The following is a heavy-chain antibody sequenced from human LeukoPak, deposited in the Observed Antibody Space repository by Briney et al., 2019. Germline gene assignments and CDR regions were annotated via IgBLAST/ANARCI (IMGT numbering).Heavy chain of an antibody. D-gene: IGHD4-17*01. CDR3: ARDVYGDYSGFHDY. CDR2: IYSGGST. CDR1: GFTFSNFA. J-gene: IGHJ4*02. V-gene: IGHV3-66*01. Sequence: GGSLRLPCVASGFTFSNFAMSWVRQAPGKGPEWVSVIYSGGSTYYADSVKGRFTISRDNSKNTLYLQMNSLRAEDTAVYYCARDVYGDYSGFHDYWGQGTLVTVSS.